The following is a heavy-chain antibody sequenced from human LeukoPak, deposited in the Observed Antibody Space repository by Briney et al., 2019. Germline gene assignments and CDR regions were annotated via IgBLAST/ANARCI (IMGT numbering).Heavy chain of an antibody. D-gene: IGHD6-19*01. Sequence: GGSLRLSCAASGFTFSSNWMHWVRQAPGKGLVWVSRIKGDGSSTSYADSVKGRFTISRDNAKNTLYLQMNSLRAEDTAVYYCAKVLSLPGIAVAGKYYFDYWGQGTLVTVSS. CDR2: IKGDGSST. V-gene: IGHV3-74*01. CDR1: GFTFSSNW. J-gene: IGHJ4*02. CDR3: AKVLSLPGIAVAGKYYFDY.